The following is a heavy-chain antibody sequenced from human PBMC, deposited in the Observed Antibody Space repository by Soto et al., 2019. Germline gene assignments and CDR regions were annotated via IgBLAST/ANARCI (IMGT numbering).Heavy chain of an antibody. J-gene: IGHJ4*02. V-gene: IGHV3-7*04. D-gene: IGHD1-26*01. CDR1: GFNFSRYW. CDR3: AGEDGTFDY. Sequence: VQLVESGGGLVQPGGSLRLSCAASGFNFSRYWMNWVRQAPGKGGEWVANSRPDTDDRFHADSVRGRFSNSRDNAKKSLFLQMNNRRVEDTAVYYCAGEDGTFDYGGQGTLVTVSS. CDR2: SRPDTDDR.